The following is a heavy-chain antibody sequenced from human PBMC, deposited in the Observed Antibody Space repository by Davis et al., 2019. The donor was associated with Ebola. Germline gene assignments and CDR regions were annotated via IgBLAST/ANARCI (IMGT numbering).Heavy chain of an antibody. CDR3: ARDRRGTYYVDF. Sequence: GESLKISCAASGFTVSSNYMSWVRQAPGKGLEWVSVIYSGGSTYYADSVKGRFTISRDNSKNTLYLQLNSLRAEDTAMYYCARDRRGTYYVDFWGQGSLVIVSS. D-gene: IGHD1-26*01. J-gene: IGHJ4*02. CDR2: IYSGGST. V-gene: IGHV3-66*01. CDR1: GFTVSSNY.